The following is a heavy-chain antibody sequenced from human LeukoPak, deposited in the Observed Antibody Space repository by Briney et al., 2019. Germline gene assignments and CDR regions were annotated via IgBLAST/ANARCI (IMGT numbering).Heavy chain of an antibody. Sequence: VASVKVSCKASGYTFGSSGISWVRQAPGQGLAWMGWISAYNGDTNYAQKFQGRVTMTTDTSTNTAYMELRSPRSDDTAVYYCARDSGTYSYFDYWGQGTLVTVSS. CDR2: ISAYNGDT. D-gene: IGHD1-26*01. V-gene: IGHV1-18*01. J-gene: IGHJ4*02. CDR3: ARDSGTYSYFDY. CDR1: GYTFGSSG.